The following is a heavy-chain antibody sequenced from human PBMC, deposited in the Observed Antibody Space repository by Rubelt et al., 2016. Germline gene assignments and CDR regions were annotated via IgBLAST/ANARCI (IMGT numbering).Heavy chain of an antibody. CDR2: IIPIFGTA. D-gene: IGHD6-19*01. J-gene: IGHJ3*02. CDR3: ARDRTWLVPGLDAFDI. V-gene: IGHV1-69*06. Sequence: QAQLVQSGAEVKKPGSSVKVSCKASGGTFSSYAISWVRQAPGQGLEWVGGIIPIFGTANYAQKFQGRVTMTTDTSTSTAYMELRSLRSDDTAVYYCARDRTWLVPGLDAFDIWGQGTMVTVSS. CDR1: GGTFSSYA.